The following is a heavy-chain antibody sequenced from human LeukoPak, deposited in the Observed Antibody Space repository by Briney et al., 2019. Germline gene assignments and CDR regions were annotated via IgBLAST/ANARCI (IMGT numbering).Heavy chain of an antibody. D-gene: IGHD3-10*01. CDR2: IWYDGSNK. CDR1: GFTFSSYG. J-gene: IGHJ4*02. CDR3: AKEGFGELHFDY. Sequence: GGSQRLSCAASGFTFSSYGMHWVRQAPGKGLEWVAVIWYDGSNKYYADSVKGRFTISRDNSKNTLYLQMNSLRAEDTAVYYCAKEGFGELHFDYWGQGTLVTVSS. V-gene: IGHV3-30*02.